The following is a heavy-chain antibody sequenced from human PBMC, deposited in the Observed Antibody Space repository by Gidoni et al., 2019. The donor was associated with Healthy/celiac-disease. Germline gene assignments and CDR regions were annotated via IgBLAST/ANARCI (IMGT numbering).Heavy chain of an antibody. CDR1: GYPFRRSA. V-gene: IGHV3-30-3*01. CDR2: ISYDGSNK. CDR3: ARPLVGYCSSTSCSDAFDI. J-gene: IGHJ3*02. Sequence: QVQRVESGGGVVQPGTSLRLSCAASGYPFRRSAMHWVRQAPRKGLEWVAVISYDGSNKYYADSVKGRFTISRDNSKNTLYLQMNSLRAEDTAVYYCARPLVGYCSSTSCSDAFDIWGQGTMVTVSS. D-gene: IGHD2-2*01.